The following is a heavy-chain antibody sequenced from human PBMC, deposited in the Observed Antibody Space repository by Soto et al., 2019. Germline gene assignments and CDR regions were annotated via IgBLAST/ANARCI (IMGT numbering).Heavy chain of an antibody. J-gene: IGHJ4*02. CDR1: GGTFSAYA. V-gene: IGHV1-69*13. CDR2: IMPIYGTS. D-gene: IGHD4-17*01. Sequence: ASVKVSCKASGGTFSAYAISWVRQAPGQGLEWMGGIMPIYGTSKKAKKFQDRVRITADEYTATAYMELSSLRSEDTAVFYGVGGRTATTALAYWGQGTLVTVSS. CDR3: VGGRTATTALAY.